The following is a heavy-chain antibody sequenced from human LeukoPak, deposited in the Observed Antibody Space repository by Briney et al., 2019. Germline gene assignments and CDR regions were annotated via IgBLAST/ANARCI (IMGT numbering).Heavy chain of an antibody. CDR2: IYSGGST. J-gene: IGHJ4*02. CDR1: GFTVSSNY. Sequence: QPGGSLRLSCAASGFTVSSNYMSWVRQAPGKGLEWVSVIYSGGSTYYADSVKGRFTISGDNSKNTLYLQMNSLRAEDTAVYYCARSRYLISPVLRTTYFDYWGQGTLVTVSS. CDR3: ARSRYLISPVLRTTYFDY. D-gene: IGHD1-14*01. V-gene: IGHV3-53*01.